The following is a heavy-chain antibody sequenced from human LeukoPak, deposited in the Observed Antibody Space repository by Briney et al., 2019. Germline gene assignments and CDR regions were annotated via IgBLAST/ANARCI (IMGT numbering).Heavy chain of an antibody. V-gene: IGHV1-46*01. J-gene: IGHJ4*02. CDR3: ARDVGGYNFFDY. CDR2: INPSGGST. CDR1: GNTFTSYH. Sequence: ASVKVSCKAFGNTFTSYHMQWVRQPPGQGLEWMGIINPSGGSTSYAQKFQGRVTMTRDTSTSTVYMELSSLRSEDTAVYYCARDVGGYNFFDYWGQGTLVTVSS. D-gene: IGHD5-24*01.